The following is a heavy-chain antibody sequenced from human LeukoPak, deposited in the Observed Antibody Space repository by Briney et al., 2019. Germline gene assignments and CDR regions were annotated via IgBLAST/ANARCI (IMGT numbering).Heavy chain of an antibody. CDR3: ARVIAVAGIGDNWFDP. V-gene: IGHV4-31*03. CDR1: GGSISSGGYY. D-gene: IGHD6-19*01. J-gene: IGHJ5*02. Sequence: SQTLSLTCTVSGGSISSGGYYWSWIRQHPGKGLEWIGYIYYSGSTYYNPSLKSRVTISVDTSKNQFSLKLSSVTAADTAMYYCARVIAVAGIGDNWFDPWGQGTLVTVSS. CDR2: IYYSGST.